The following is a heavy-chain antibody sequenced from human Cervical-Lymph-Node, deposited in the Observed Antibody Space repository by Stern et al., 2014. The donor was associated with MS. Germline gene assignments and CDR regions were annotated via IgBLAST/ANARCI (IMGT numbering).Heavy chain of an antibody. V-gene: IGHV1-2*02. D-gene: IGHD1-26*01. CDR2: INPKSGGT. CDR1: GYTFSDYY. Sequence: QVQLVQSGAAVEKPGASLKVSCKASGYTFSDYYIHWVRQAPGQGLEWMGWINPKSGGTNYVQKFQVRVTMTSDTSIDTADMELNSLTSDDTAMFYCARGGATRYNMDVWGQGTTVIVSS. J-gene: IGHJ6*02. CDR3: ARGGATRYNMDV.